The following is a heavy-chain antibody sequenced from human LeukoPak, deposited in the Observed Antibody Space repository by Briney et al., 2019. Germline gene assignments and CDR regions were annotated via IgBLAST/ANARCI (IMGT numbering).Heavy chain of an antibody. CDR1: GGSISSYY. J-gene: IGHJ6*02. D-gene: IGHD1-26*01. CDR2: VYYSGRT. V-gene: IGHV4-59*01. CDR3: ARTFSESYYYYGMDV. Sequence: PSETLSLTCTVSGGSISSYYWRWSRQPPGKGLEWVGYVYYSGRTNYNPSLKSRVTISVDTSKNQFSLKLSSVTAADTAVYYCARTFSESYYYYGMDVWGQGTTVIVSS.